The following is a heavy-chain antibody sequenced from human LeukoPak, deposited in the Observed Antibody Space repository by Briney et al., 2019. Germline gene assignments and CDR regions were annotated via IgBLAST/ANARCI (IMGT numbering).Heavy chain of an antibody. J-gene: IGHJ4*02. CDR1: GFTFSSYA. CDR3: AKDTQGWYYDSSTWFDY. D-gene: IGHD3-22*01. CDR2: ISGSGGSR. Sequence: GGSLRLSCAASGFTFSSYAMSWVRQAPGKGLEWVSVISGSGGSRYYADSVRGRFTISRDNSKNTLYLQMNSLRAEDTAVYYCAKDTQGWYYDSSTWFDYWGQGTLVTVSS. V-gene: IGHV3-23*01.